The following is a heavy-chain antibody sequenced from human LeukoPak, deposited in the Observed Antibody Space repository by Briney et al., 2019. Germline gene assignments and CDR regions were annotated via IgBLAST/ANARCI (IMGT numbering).Heavy chain of an antibody. J-gene: IGHJ4*02. CDR2: IYYSGST. CDR1: GGSISSYY. D-gene: IGHD3-22*01. Sequence: SETLSLTCTASGGSISSYYWSWIRQPPGKGLEWIGYIYYSGSTNYNPSLKSRVTISVDTSKNQFSLKLSSVTAADTAVYYCAREGLDRSSGYYFIDYWGQGTLVTVSS. V-gene: IGHV4-59*01. CDR3: AREGLDRSSGYYFIDY.